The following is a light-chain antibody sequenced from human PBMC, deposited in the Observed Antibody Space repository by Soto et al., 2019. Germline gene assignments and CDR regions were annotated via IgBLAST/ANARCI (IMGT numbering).Light chain of an antibody. Sequence: EIVLTQSPGTLSLSPVERATLSCRASQSVSSSYLAWYQQKPGQAPRLHIYGASSRATGIPDRFSGSGSGTDFTLTISRLEPEDFAVYYCQQYGSSRWTFGQGTKV. V-gene: IGKV3-20*01. J-gene: IGKJ1*01. CDR3: QQYGSSRWT. CDR2: GAS. CDR1: QSVSSSY.